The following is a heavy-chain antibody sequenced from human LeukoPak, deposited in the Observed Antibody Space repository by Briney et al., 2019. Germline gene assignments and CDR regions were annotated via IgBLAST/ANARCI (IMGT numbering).Heavy chain of an antibody. V-gene: IGHV3-23*01. CDR3: AKWGDYDILTGYYDSDY. CDR1: GFTFSKYA. J-gene: IGHJ4*02. CDR2: FSGRDDST. Sequence: GGSLRLYCAASGFTFSKYAMSWVRQAPGKGLEWLSAFSGRDDSTYYADSVRGRFTISRDNSKNTLYLQMNSLRAEDTAVYYCAKWGDYDILTGYYDSDYWGQGTLVTVSS. D-gene: IGHD3-9*01.